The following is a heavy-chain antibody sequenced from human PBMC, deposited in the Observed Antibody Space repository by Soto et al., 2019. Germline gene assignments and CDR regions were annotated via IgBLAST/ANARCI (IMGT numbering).Heavy chain of an antibody. CDR1: GGSISSGGYY. CDR3: ARAPRSSWYAP. V-gene: IGHV4-31*03. Sequence: SETLSLTCTVSGGSISSGGYYWSWIRQHPGKGLEWIGYIYYSGSTYYNPSLKSRVTISVDTSTSTAYMELRSLRSDDTAVYYCARAPRSSWYAPWGQGTLVTVSS. J-gene: IGHJ5*02. D-gene: IGHD6-13*01. CDR2: IYYSGST.